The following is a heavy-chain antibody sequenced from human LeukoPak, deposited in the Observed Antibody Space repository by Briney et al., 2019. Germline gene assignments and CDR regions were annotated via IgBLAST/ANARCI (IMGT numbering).Heavy chain of an antibody. V-gene: IGHV4-4*07. D-gene: IGHD3-22*01. Sequence: SETLSLTCTVSGGSISSYYWRWIRQPAGKGLEWIGRIYTSGSTNYNPSLKRRVTMPVDTSKNQFSLKLSSVTAADTAVYYCAREGTHYYDSSGPWWFDPWGQGTLVTVSS. CDR2: IYTSGST. CDR1: GGSISSYY. J-gene: IGHJ5*02. CDR3: AREGTHYYDSSGPWWFDP.